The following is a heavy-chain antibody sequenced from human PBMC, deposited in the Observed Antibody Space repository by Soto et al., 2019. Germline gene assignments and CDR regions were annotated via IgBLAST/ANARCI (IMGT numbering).Heavy chain of an antibody. Sequence: QITLKESGPTLVKPTQTLTLTCTFSGFSLSTSGVGVGWIRQPPGKALEWLALIYWDDDKRYSPSLKGRLTITKDNSKNRVVITMTNMDPVDTATYYCAHRGGDYYDSSGYYHFDYWGQGTLVTVSS. J-gene: IGHJ4*02. V-gene: IGHV2-5*02. CDR1: GFSLSTSGVG. CDR2: IYWDDDK. D-gene: IGHD3-22*01. CDR3: AHRGGDYYDSSGYYHFDY.